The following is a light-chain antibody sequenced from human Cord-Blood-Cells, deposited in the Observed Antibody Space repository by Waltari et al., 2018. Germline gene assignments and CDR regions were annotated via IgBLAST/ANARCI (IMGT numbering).Light chain of an antibody. CDR3: SSYTSSSTLVV. Sequence: QSALPPPASVSGSPGQSIPISCTGTRSDVGGYTYVSWYQQHPGKAPKLMIYDVSNRPSGVSNRFSGSKSGNTASLTISGLQAEDEADYYCSSYTSSSTLVVFGGGTKLTVL. V-gene: IGLV2-14*01. CDR1: RSDVGGYTY. J-gene: IGLJ2*01. CDR2: DVS.